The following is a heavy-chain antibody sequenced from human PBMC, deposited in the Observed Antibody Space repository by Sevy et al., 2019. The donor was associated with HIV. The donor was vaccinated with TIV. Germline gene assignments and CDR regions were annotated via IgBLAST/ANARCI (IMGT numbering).Heavy chain of an antibody. CDR2: IYPGDSDT. CDR1: GYSFTSYW. Sequence: GESLKISCKGPGYSFTSYWIGWVRQMPGKGLEWMGIIYPGDSDTRYSPSFQGQVTISADKSISTAYLQWSSLKASDTAMYYCARHLYSSSATLDYWGQGTLVTVSS. D-gene: IGHD6-6*01. J-gene: IGHJ4*02. CDR3: ARHLYSSSATLDY. V-gene: IGHV5-51*01.